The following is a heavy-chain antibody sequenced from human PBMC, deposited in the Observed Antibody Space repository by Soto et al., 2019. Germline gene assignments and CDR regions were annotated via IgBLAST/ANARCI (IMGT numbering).Heavy chain of an antibody. CDR2: IYYSGST. CDR1: GGSISNYY. Sequence: SEILSLTCTVSGGSISNYYWSWIRQPPGKSLEWIGYIYYSGSTNYNPSLKSRVTISVDTSKNQFSLKLSSVTAADTAVYYCARHSSSWYGPIPYFDYWGQGTLVTVSS. V-gene: IGHV4-59*08. CDR3: ARHSSSWYGPIPYFDY. D-gene: IGHD6-13*01. J-gene: IGHJ4*02.